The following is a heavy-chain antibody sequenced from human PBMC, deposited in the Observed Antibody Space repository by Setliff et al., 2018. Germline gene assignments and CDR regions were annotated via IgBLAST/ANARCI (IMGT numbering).Heavy chain of an antibody. J-gene: IGHJ4*02. CDR2: MYYGGGGST. Sequence: SETLSLTCTVSGGSLSSYNYWSWIRQPAGKGLEWIGSMYYGGGGSTYYNASLKSRVTISVDTSKNQFSLKLNSVTAADTAVYYCARAPRYFDPTGSYFDYWGQGTLVTVSS. D-gene: IGHD3-9*01. CDR1: GGSLSSYNY. V-gene: IGHV4-39*07. CDR3: ARAPRYFDPTGSYFDY.